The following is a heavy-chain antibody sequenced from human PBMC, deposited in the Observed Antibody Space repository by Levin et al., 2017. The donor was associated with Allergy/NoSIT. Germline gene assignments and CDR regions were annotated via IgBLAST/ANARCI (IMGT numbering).Heavy chain of an antibody. CDR3: ARAYSYALGAFDI. Sequence: ASVKVSCKASGYTFTGYYMHWVRQAPGQGLEWMGWINPNSGGTNYAQKFQGRVTMTRDTSISTAYMELSRLRSDDTAVYYCARAYSYALGAFDIWGQGTMVTVSS. CDR2: INPNSGGT. D-gene: IGHD5-18*01. V-gene: IGHV1-2*02. J-gene: IGHJ3*02. CDR1: GYTFTGYY.